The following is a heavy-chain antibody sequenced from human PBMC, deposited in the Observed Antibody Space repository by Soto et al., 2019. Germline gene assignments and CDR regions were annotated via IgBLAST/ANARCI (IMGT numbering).Heavy chain of an antibody. CDR1: GGSFSGYY. Sequence: SETLSLTCAVYGGSFSGYYWSWIRQPPWKGLEWIGEINHSGSTNYNPSLKSRVTISVDTSKNQFSLKLSSVTAADTAVYYCAIGLKDYYDPSGKRPGWFEPSGEVILVTVCS. D-gene: IGHD3-22*01. J-gene: IGHJ5*02. V-gene: IGHV4-34*01. CDR3: AIGLKDYYDPSGKRPGWFEP. CDR2: INHSGST.